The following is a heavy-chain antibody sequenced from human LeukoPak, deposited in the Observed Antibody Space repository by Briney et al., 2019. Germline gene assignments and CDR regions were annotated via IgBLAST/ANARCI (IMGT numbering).Heavy chain of an antibody. Sequence: GGSLRLSCAASGFTFSDYYMTWIRQAPGKGLEWVSYVSPTGSYTNCADSLKGRFTISRDNAKNSLYLQMSSLRADDTAVCFCARGHFGMDVWGQGTTVTVSS. CDR2: VSPTGSYT. CDR3: ARGHFGMDV. V-gene: IGHV3-11*05. J-gene: IGHJ6*02. CDR1: GFTFSDYY.